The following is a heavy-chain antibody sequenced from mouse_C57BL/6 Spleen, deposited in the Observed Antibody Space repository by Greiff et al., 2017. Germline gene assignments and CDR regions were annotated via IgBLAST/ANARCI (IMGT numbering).Heavy chain of an antibody. V-gene: IGHV1-81*01. CDR1: GYTFTSYG. CDR2: IYPRNGNT. CDR3: ARGWGYDEGAYYFDY. J-gene: IGHJ2*01. Sequence: QVQLQQSGAELARPGASVKLSCKASGYTFTSYGISWVKQRTGQGLEWIGEIYPRNGNTYYNEKFKGKATLTADKSSSTAYMELRSLTSEDSAVYFCARGWGYDEGAYYFDYWGQGTTLTVSS. D-gene: IGHD2-2*01.